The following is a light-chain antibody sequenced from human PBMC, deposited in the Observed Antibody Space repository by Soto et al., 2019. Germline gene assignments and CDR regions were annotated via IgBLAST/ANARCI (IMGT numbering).Light chain of an antibody. CDR1: QSVSSSY. CDR3: QQYGSSPWT. CDR2: GAS. V-gene: IGKV3-20*01. Sequence: EIVLTQSPGTLSLSPGERATLSCRASQSVSSSYLAWYQQKPGQAPRLLIYGASSRATGIPERFSGSGSGTDFPLTISRLEPEDVAVYYCQQYGSSPWTFGQGTKVEIK. J-gene: IGKJ1*01.